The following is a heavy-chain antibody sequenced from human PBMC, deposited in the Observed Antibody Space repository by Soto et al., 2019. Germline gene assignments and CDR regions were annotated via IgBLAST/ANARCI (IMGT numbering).Heavy chain of an antibody. CDR1: GFSFSTSGVG. CDR2: IYWNDDK. CDR3: VRQTTGSLIVPVAITPYYYLGFDV. V-gene: IGHV2-5*01. Sequence: QITLKESGPTLVRPTQTLTLTCTFSGFSFSTSGVGVNWIRQPPGKALEWLALIYWNDDKRYSASLRSRLTITKDTAKNQVVLTLRNLDPVDTATYYCVRQTTGSLIVPVAITPYYYLGFDVWGQGTSVTVSS. J-gene: IGHJ6*02. D-gene: IGHD2-2*01.